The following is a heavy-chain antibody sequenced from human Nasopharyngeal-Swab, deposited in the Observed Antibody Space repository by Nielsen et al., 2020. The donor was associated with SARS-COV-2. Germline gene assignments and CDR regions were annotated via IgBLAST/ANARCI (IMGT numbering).Heavy chain of an antibody. Sequence: SVKVSCKASGGTFSSYAISWVRQAPGQGLEWMGGIIPIFGTANYAQKFQGRATITADKSTSTAYMELSSLRSEDTAVYYCARDKGLRFLEWLPLKGFTGWFDPWGQGTLVTVSS. V-gene: IGHV1-69*06. CDR1: GGTFSSYA. CDR3: ARDKGLRFLEWLPLKGFTGWFDP. J-gene: IGHJ5*02. D-gene: IGHD3-3*01. CDR2: IIPIFGTA.